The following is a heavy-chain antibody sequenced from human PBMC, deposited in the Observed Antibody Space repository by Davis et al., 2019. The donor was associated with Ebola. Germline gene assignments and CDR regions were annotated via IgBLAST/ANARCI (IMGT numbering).Heavy chain of an antibody. CDR1: DGSLSGYY. J-gene: IGHJ4*02. Sequence: MPGGSLRLSCAVYDGSLSGYYWSWIRQPPGKGLEWIGEINHSGSTNYNPSLKSRATISVDTSKNQFSLKLSSVTAADTAVYYCARRTTAGRIYDYWGQGTLVTVSS. D-gene: IGHD1/OR15-1a*01. V-gene: IGHV4-34*01. CDR2: INHSGST. CDR3: ARRTTAGRIYDY.